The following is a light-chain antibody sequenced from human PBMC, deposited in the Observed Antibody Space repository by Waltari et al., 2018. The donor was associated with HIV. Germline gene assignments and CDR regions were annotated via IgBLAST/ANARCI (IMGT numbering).Light chain of an antibody. CDR1: SSDVGSYNL. CDR3: CSYAGTSILV. Sequence: QSALTQPASVSGSPGQSITISCTATSSDVGSYNLVSWYQQHPGKAPKLMIYEVTKRPSGVSNRFSGSKSGNTASLTISGLQAEDEGDYHCCSYAGTSILVFGGGTKLTVL. CDR2: EVT. V-gene: IGLV2-23*02. J-gene: IGLJ3*02.